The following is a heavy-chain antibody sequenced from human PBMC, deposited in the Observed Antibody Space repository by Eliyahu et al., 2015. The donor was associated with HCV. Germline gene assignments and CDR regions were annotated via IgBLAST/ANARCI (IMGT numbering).Heavy chain of an antibody. D-gene: IGHD5-18*01. CDR2: ISSSSSYT. J-gene: IGHJ5*02. Sequence: QVQLVESGGGXVKPGXSXRLSCXASGFXFSDYYMSWIRQAPGKGLEWVSYISSSSSYTNYADSVKGRFTISRDNAKNSLYLQMNSLRAEDTAVYYCARGIQLWYRFDPWGQGTLVTVSS. CDR3: ARGIQLWYRFDP. V-gene: IGHV3-11*06. CDR1: GFXFSDYY.